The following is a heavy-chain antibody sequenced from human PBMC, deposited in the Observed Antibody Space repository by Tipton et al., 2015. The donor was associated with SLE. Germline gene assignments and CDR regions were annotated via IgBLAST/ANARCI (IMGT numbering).Heavy chain of an antibody. CDR1: GGSFSGYY. CDR2: INHSGST. Sequence: TLSLTCAVYGGSFSGYYWNWIRQPPGKGLEWIGEINHSGSTNYNPSLKSRVTISVDTSKNQFSLKLSSVTAADTAVYYCAREGWNYEDWGQGTLVTVSS. V-gene: IGHV4-34*01. CDR3: AREGWNYED. D-gene: IGHD1-7*01. J-gene: IGHJ4*02.